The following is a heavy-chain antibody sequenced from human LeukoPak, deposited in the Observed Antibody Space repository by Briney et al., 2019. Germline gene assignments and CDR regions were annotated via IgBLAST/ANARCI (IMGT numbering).Heavy chain of an antibody. V-gene: IGHV4-39*01. CDR2: IYYSGST. D-gene: IGHD4-17*01. CDR1: GGSISSSSYY. CDR3: ARPANYDYGYFDS. Sequence: PSETLSLTCTVSGGSISSSSYYWGWIRQPPGKGLEWIGSIYYSGSTYYNPSLKSRVTISVDTSKNQFSLKLSSVTAADTAVYYCARPANYDYGYFDSWGQGTLVTVSS. J-gene: IGHJ4*02.